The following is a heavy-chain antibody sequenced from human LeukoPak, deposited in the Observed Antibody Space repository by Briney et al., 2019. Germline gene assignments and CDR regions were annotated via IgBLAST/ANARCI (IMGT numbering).Heavy chain of an antibody. Sequence: SETLALTCTVPGGSIISYYWSWIRKPPGKGLEWIGYIYYSGSTNYKPSLKSRVPISVVTSKNLSSLKLSAVPAADTAVYYCARRGYGSGVDIWGQGTMVTVSS. J-gene: IGHJ3*02. D-gene: IGHD3-10*01. V-gene: IGHV4-59*01. CDR1: GGSIISYY. CDR3: ARRGYGSGVDI. CDR2: IYYSGST.